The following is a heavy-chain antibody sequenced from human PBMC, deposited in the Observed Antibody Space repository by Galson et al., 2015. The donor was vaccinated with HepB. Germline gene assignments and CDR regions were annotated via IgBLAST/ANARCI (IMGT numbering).Heavy chain of an antibody. D-gene: IGHD6-19*01. Sequence: ETLSLTCAVSGYSISSGYYWGWIRQPPGKGLEWIGSIYHSGSTYYNPSLKSRVTISVDTSKNQFSLKLSSVTAADTAVYYCAIQGSSPEPFDYWGQGTLVTVSS. CDR3: AIQGSSPEPFDY. CDR1: GYSISSGYY. CDR2: IYHSGST. J-gene: IGHJ4*02. V-gene: IGHV4-38-2*01.